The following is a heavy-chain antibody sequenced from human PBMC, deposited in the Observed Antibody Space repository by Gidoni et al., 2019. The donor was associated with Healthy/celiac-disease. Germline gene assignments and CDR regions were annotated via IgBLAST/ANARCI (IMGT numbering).Heavy chain of an antibody. D-gene: IGHD3-22*01. CDR1: GFTFSSYA. CDR2: ISGSGGST. CDR3: AKDSIYYDTPFLGYFDL. Sequence: EVQLLESWGGLVQPGGSLRLSCSASGFTFSSYAMSWVRQAPGKGLEWVSAISGSGGSTYYADSVKGRFTISRDNSKNTLYLQMNSLRAEDTAVYYCAKDSIYYDTPFLGYFDLWGRGTLVTVSS. J-gene: IGHJ2*01. V-gene: IGHV3-23*01.